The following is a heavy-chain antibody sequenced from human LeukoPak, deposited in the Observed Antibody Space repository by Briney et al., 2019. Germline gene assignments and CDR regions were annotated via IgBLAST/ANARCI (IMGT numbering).Heavy chain of an antibody. D-gene: IGHD1-26*01. CDR2: INPNSGDT. CDR3: ASVRMGATPFDY. CDR1: GYIFTSYY. J-gene: IGHJ4*02. V-gene: IGHV1-2*02. Sequence: ASVKVSCKASGYIFTSYYMHWVRQAPGQGLEWMGWINPNSGDTDYAQRFQGRVTMTRDTSIGTGYMELTRLRSDDTAVYYCASVRMGATPFDYWGQGTLVTVSS.